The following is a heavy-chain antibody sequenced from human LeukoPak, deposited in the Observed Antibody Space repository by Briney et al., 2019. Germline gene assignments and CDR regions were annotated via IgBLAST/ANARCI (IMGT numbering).Heavy chain of an antibody. CDR2: IRYDGNDK. CDR3: AKDERVILTNMDV. V-gene: IGHV3-30*02. D-gene: IGHD2-21*01. Sequence: GGSLRLSCAASGFMFRGYGMHWVRQAPGKGLEWVAFIRYDGNDKQYADSVKGRFTVSRDNSKNTLYLQMNSLRTEDTAVYYCAKDERVILTNMDVWGKGTTVTISS. CDR1: GFMFRGYG. J-gene: IGHJ6*03.